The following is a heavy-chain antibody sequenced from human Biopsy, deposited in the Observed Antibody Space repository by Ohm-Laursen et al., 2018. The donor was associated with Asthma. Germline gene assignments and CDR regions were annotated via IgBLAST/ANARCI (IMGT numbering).Heavy chain of an antibody. Sequence: SLRLSCAASGFTVSTNGMSWVRQAPGKGLEWVSVIYSGGTSHTADSARGRFTISRDYSKNTLYLQMHSLRAEDTAVYYCARGDSSSWSHYYFDYWGQGTLVTVSS. CDR3: ARGDSSSWSHYYFDY. D-gene: IGHD6-13*01. CDR2: IYSGGTS. CDR1: GFTVSTNG. J-gene: IGHJ4*02. V-gene: IGHV3-53*01.